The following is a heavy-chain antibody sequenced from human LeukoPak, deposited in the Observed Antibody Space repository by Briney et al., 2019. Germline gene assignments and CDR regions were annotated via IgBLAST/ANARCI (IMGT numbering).Heavy chain of an antibody. CDR3: ARETRLMGYSSGLGFNY. V-gene: IGHV4-39*07. J-gene: IGHJ4*02. CDR1: GGSISSSSYY. D-gene: IGHD6-19*01. Sequence: PSETLSLTCTVSGGSISSSSYYWGWIRQPPGKGLEWIGSIYYSGSTYYNPSLKSRVTIFVDTSKNQFSLQLSSVTAADTAVYYCARETRLMGYSSGLGFNYWGQGTLVTVSS. CDR2: IYYSGST.